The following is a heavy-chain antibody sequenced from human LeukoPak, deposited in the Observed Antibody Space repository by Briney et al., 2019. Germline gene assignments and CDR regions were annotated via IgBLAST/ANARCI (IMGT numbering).Heavy chain of an antibody. CDR3: AKWDESYYYMDV. D-gene: IGHD1-26*01. J-gene: IGHJ6*03. Sequence: PGGSLRLSCEASGLTFKKYGVSWVRQAPGKGLEWVSNISGSGGGTHYASSVKGRATISRDNSKNTVFLQINGLRAEDTAVYFCAKWDESYYYMDVWRRRTTVTVSS. V-gene: IGHV3-23*01. CDR1: GLTFKKYG. CDR2: ISGSGGGT.